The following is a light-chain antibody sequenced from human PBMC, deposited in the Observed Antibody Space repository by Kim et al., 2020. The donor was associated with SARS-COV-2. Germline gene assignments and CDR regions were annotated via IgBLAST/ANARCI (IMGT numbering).Light chain of an antibody. CDR3: QQSYSSPWT. CDR1: QSISSY. V-gene: IGKV1-39*01. Sequence: ASIGDRVTITCRASQSISSYLNWYQQEPGKAPKLLIYAASSLQSGVPSRFSGSGSGTHFTLTISSLQPEDFATYYCQQSYSSPWTFGQGTKVDIK. CDR2: AAS. J-gene: IGKJ1*01.